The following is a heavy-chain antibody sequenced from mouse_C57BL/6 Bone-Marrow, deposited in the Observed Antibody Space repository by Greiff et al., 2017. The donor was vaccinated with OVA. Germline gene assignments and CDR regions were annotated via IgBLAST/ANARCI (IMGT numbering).Heavy chain of an antibody. CDR2: ISYDGSN. V-gene: IGHV3-6*01. D-gene: IGHD3-2*02. CDR3: ARGRQLRLDY. J-gene: IGHJ2*01. Sequence: VQLKESGPGLVKPSQSLSLTCSVTGYSITSGYYWNWIRQFPGNKLEWMGYISYDGSNNYNPSLKNRISITRDTSKNQFFLKLNSVTTEDTATYYCARGRQLRLDYWGQGTTLTVSA. CDR1: GYSITSGYY.